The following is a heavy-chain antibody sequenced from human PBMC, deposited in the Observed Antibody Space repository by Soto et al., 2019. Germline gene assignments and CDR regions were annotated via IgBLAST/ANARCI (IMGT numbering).Heavy chain of an antibody. CDR3: AKDRLVVRDYDAFDI. J-gene: IGHJ3*02. D-gene: IGHD2-15*01. CDR2: ISGSGGST. CDR1: GFTFSSYA. Sequence: PGGSLRLSCAASGFTFSSYAMSWVRQAPGKGLEWVSAISGSGGSTYYADSVNGRFTISRDNSKNTLYLQMNSLRAEDTAVYYCAKDRLVVRDYDAFDIWGQGTMVTVSS. V-gene: IGHV3-23*01.